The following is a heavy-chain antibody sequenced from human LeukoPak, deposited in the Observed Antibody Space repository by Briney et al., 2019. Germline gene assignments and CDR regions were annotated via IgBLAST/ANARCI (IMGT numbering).Heavy chain of an antibody. CDR3: ARGTKGASGSYYGYYYYGMDV. V-gene: IGHV3-21*01. Sequence: GGSLRLSCAASGFTFSSYSMNWVRQAPGKGLEWVSSISSSSGYIYYADSMKGRFTISRDNAKNSLYLQMNSLRAEDTAVYYCARGTKGASGSYYGYYYYGMDVWGQGTTVTVSS. D-gene: IGHD3-10*01. CDR2: ISSSSGYI. CDR1: GFTFSSYS. J-gene: IGHJ6*02.